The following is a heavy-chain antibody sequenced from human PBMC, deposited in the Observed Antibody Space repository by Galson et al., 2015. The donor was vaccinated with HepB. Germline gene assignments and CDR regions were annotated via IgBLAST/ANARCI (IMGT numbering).Heavy chain of an antibody. D-gene: IGHD5-24*01. J-gene: IGHJ3*02. CDR3: ASNRRDGYPRGAFDI. Sequence: SLRLSCAASGFTVSSNFMSWVRQAPGRGLEWISVIYSGGGTYYADSVKGRFTISGDNSKNTLYLQMDSLRTEDTAVYYCASNRRDGYPRGAFDIWGQGTMVTVSS. CDR2: IYSGGGT. V-gene: IGHV3-66*02. CDR1: GFTVSSNF.